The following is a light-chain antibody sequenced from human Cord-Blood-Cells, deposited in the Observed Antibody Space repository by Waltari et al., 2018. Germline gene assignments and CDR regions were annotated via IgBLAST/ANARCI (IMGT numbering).Light chain of an antibody. J-gene: IGLJ3*02. CDR1: SRDVGGYNY. CDR2: VVS. Sequence: QSALTQPASVSGSPGQSITISCTGTSRDVGGYNYVSWYQQHPGKAPKLMIYVVSKRPSGVSNRFSGSKSGNRASLTISGLQAEDEADYYCSSYTSSSTWVFGGGTKLTVL. V-gene: IGLV2-14*01. CDR3: SSYTSSSTWV.